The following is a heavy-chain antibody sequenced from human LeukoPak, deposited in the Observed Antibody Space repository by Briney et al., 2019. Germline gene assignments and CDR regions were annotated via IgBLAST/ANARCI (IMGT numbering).Heavy chain of an antibody. V-gene: IGHV4-59*01. CDR2: IYSGST. CDR3: ARKSSGWFDY. CDR1: GGSISSYY. D-gene: IGHD3-22*01. Sequence: SETLSLTCSVSGGSISSYYWSWIRQPPGKRLEWIGYIYSGSTNYNPSLKSRVTISVDTSTNQFSLKLTSVTAADTAMYYCARKSSGWFDYWGQGTLVTVSS. J-gene: IGHJ4*02.